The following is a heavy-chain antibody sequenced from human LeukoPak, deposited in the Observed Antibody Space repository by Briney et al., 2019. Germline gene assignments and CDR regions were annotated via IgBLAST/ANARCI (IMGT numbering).Heavy chain of an antibody. Sequence: ASVKVSCKASGYTFTSYDINWVRQATGQGLEWMGWMNPNSGNTGYAQKLQGRVTMTTDTSTSTAYMELRSLRSDDTAVYYCARHPYYYDSSGYSAFDYWGQGTLVTVSS. CDR2: MNPNSGNT. D-gene: IGHD3-22*01. J-gene: IGHJ4*02. CDR1: GYTFTSYD. V-gene: IGHV1-8*01. CDR3: ARHPYYYDSSGYSAFDY.